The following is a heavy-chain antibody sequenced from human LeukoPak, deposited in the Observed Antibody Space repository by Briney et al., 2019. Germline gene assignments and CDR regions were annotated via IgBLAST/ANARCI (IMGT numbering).Heavy chain of an antibody. D-gene: IGHD5-18*01. CDR2: IWYDGSNE. CDR3: ARDVGIRLWFRDYYGLDV. Sequence: SGGSLRLSCAASGFTFSSYGMDWVRQAPGKGLEWVAVIWYDGSNEYYADSVKGRFTISRDNSQNTLYLQMNSLRAEDTAVYCARDVGIRLWFRDYYGLDVWGQGTTVTVSS. V-gene: IGHV3-33*01. J-gene: IGHJ6*02. CDR1: GFTFSSYG.